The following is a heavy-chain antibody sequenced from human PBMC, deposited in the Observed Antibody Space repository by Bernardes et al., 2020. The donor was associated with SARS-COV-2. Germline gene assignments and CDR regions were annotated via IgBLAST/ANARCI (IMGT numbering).Heavy chain of an antibody. CDR2: IDWDDDK. Sequence: PTLVKPTQTLTLTCTFSGFSLSTRGMCVSWIRQPPGKALEWLARIDWDDDKYYSTSLKTRLTISKDTSKNQVVLTMTNMDAVDTATYFCARTVGGIRNYHYYYHGMDVWGQGTTVTVSS. CDR3: ARTVGGIRNYHYYYHGMDV. D-gene: IGHD1-7*01. CDR1: GFSLSTRGMC. V-gene: IGHV2-70*11. J-gene: IGHJ6*02.